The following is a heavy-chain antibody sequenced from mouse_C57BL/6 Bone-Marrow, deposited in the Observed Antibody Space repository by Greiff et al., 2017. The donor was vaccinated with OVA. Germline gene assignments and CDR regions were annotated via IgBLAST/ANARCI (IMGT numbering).Heavy chain of an antibody. CDR1: GYAFSSYW. D-gene: IGHD1-2*01. Sequence: VKLMESGAELVKPGASVKISCKASGYAFSSYWMNWVKQRPGKGLEWIGQIYPGDGDTNYNGKFKGKATLTADKSSSTAYMQLSSLTSEDSAVYFCARSALRQPRAFDYWGQGTTLTVSS. CDR2: IYPGDGDT. CDR3: ARSALRQPRAFDY. J-gene: IGHJ2*01. V-gene: IGHV1-80*01.